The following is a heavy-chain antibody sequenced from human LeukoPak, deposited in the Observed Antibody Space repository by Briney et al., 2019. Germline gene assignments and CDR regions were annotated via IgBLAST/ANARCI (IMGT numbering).Heavy chain of an antibody. V-gene: IGHV3-20*04. CDR3: AGASHYSDSSDYPDY. CDR2: INWSGGST. J-gene: IGHJ4*02. CDR1: GFTFDDYG. D-gene: IGHD3-22*01. Sequence: GGSLRLSCAASGFTFDDYGMSWVRQAPGKGLEWVSGINWSGGSTGYADSVKGRFTIPRDNAKNSLYLQMNSLRAEDTALYYCAGASHYSDSSDYPDYWGQGTLVTVSS.